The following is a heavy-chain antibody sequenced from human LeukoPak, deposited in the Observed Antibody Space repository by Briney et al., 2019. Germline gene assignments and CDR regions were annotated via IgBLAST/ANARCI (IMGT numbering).Heavy chain of an antibody. CDR2: ISGSGGST. CDR1: GFTFSSYA. V-gene: IGHV3-23*01. CDR3: AKPWYSSGWYGSGAFDI. J-gene: IGHJ3*02. D-gene: IGHD6-19*01. Sequence: GGSLRLSCAASGFTFSSYAMSWVRQAPGKGREWVSAISGSGGSTYYADSVKGRFTISRDNSKNTLYLQMNSLRAEDTAVYYCAKPWYSSGWYGSGAFDIWGQGTMVTVSS.